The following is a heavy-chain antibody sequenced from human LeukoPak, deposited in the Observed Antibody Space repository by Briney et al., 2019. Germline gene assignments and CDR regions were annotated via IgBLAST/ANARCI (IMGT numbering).Heavy chain of an antibody. Sequence: KPGGSLRLSCAASGFTFSSYWMHWVRQAPGKGLVWVSRINSDGSSTSYADSVKGRFTISRDNAKNTLYLQMNSLRAEDTAVYYCARAYDTYAFDIWGQGTMVTVSS. D-gene: IGHD3-22*01. CDR3: ARAYDTYAFDI. V-gene: IGHV3-74*01. J-gene: IGHJ3*02. CDR1: GFTFSSYW. CDR2: INSDGSST.